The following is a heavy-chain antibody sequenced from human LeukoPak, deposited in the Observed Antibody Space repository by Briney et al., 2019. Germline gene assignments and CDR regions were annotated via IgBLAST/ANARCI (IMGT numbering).Heavy chain of an antibody. J-gene: IGHJ4*02. D-gene: IGHD6-13*01. CDR1: GFTFSSYW. CDR3: VRAGGSSWSDF. CDR2: INQDGSEN. Sequence: GGSLRLSCAASGFTFSSYWMSWVRQAPGKGLEWVANINQDGSENHYVDSVKGRFTISRDNAKNSVFVQMNGLRVEDTAVYYCVRAGGSSWSDFWGQGTLVTVSS. V-gene: IGHV3-7*01.